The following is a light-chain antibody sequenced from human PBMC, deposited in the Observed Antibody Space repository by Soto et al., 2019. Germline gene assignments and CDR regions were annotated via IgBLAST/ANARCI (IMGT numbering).Light chain of an antibody. CDR3: QQYENYWT. J-gene: IGKJ1*01. CDR2: DAP. V-gene: IGKV1-5*01. Sequence: DIQMTQSPSTLPASVGDRVTITCRASQSISSWLAWYQQKPGKAPNLLIFDAPNLESGVPSRFSGSGSGTEFTLTISSLQPEDFGIYYCQQYENYWTFGQGTKVDI. CDR1: QSISSW.